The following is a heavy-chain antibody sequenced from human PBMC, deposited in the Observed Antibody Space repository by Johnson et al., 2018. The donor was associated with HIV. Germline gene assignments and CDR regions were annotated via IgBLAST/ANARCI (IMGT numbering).Heavy chain of an antibody. V-gene: IGHV3-33*06. Sequence: QVQLVESGGGVVQPGRSLRLSCAASGFTFSSYGMHWVRQAPGKGLEWVAAIWYDGSNKYYADSVKGRFTISRHNSKNTLYLQMNSLRAEDRAVYYYAKDRTAMVLFDIWGQGTMVTVSS. J-gene: IGHJ3*02. CDR3: AKDRTAMVLFDI. CDR1: GFTFSSYG. D-gene: IGHD5-18*01. CDR2: IWYDGSNK.